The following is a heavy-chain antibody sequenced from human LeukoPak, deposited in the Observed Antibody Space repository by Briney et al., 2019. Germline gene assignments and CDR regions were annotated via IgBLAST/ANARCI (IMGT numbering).Heavy chain of an antibody. CDR2: IWYDGSDK. CDR1: GFTFSTFA. Sequence: GGSLRLSCAASGFTFSTFAMHWVRQAPGKGLEWVAVIWYDGSDKYYADSVKGRFTISRDNSKNTLYLQMNSLRAEDTAVYYCARAGYGAGNYYYYGMDVWGQGTAVTVSS. V-gene: IGHV3-33*01. J-gene: IGHJ6*02. CDR3: ARAGYGAGNYYYYGMDV. D-gene: IGHD5-12*01.